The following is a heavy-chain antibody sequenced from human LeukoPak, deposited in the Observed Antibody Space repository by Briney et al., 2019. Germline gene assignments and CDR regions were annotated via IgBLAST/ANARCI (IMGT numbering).Heavy chain of an antibody. CDR3: ARDQGMVNDAFDV. CDR1: GFTFSSYS. CDR2: ISYDGSNK. D-gene: IGHD4/OR15-4a*01. Sequence: GGSLRLSCVASGFTFSSYSMHWVRQAPGKGLEWVAVISYDGSNKYCADSVKGRFTISRDNSKNTLYLQMNNLRDDDTAVYYCARDQGMVNDAFDVWGQGTLVTVSS. V-gene: IGHV3-30-3*01. J-gene: IGHJ3*01.